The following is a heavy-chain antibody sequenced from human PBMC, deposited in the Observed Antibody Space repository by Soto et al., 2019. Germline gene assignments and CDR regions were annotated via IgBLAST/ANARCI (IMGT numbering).Heavy chain of an antibody. CDR2: IFQSGTT. J-gene: IGHJ4*02. CDR1: GGSISSGHW. V-gene: IGHV4-4*02. Sequence: QVELQESGPGLVKTSGALSLTCAVSGGSISSGHWWSWVRQPPGEGLEWIGEIFQSGTTNYNPSVESRVIISMDKSKNHCALEVISVTAADTAVDFCARHIAVAGTRGFDYWGQGTRVTVSS. D-gene: IGHD6-19*01. CDR3: ARHIAVAGTRGFDY.